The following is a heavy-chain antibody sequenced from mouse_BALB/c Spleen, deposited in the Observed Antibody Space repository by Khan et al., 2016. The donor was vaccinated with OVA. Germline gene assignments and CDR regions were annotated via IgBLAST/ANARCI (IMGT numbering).Heavy chain of an antibody. CDR1: GFAFSRYW. CDR2: INPDSSTI. Sequence: EVQLQESGGGLVQPGGSLKLSCAASGFAFSRYWMSWVRQAPGKGLEWIGEINPDSSTINYTPSLKDKFIISRDNAKNTLYLQMSKVRSEDTDLYYCARPYRYDGKAWFAYWGQGTLVTVSA. D-gene: IGHD2-14*01. CDR3: ARPYRYDGKAWFAY. V-gene: IGHV4-1*02. J-gene: IGHJ3*01.